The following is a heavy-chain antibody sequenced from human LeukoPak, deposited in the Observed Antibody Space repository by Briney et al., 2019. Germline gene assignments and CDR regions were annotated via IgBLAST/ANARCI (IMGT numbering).Heavy chain of an antibody. J-gene: IGHJ4*02. CDR1: GGSISTYY. CDR2: IYYSGNT. Sequence: SETLSLTCTVSGGSISTYYWSWIRQPPGKGLEWIGHIYYSGNTKYNPSLESRVSISVDTSKNQFSLRLNSVTAADTAMYYCARKTSSSWYFDYWGQGALVAVSS. CDR3: ARKTSSSWYFDY. V-gene: IGHV4-59*08. D-gene: IGHD6-13*01.